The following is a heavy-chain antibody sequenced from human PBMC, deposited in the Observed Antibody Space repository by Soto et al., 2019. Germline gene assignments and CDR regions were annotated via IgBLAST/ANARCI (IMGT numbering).Heavy chain of an antibody. Sequence: GGSLRLSCAASGFTFSSDWMSWVRQAPGKGLEWVANLNQDGTEKYYVDSVKGRFTISRDNAKNSLYLQMNSLRADDTAVYYCARGYASWGQGTLVTVSS. CDR3: ARGYAS. V-gene: IGHV3-7*04. CDR1: GFTFSSDW. J-gene: IGHJ5*02. D-gene: IGHD5-12*01. CDR2: LNQDGTEK.